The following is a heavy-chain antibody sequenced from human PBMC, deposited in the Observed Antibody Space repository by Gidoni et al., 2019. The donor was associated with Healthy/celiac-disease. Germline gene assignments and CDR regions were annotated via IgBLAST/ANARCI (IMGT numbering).Heavy chain of an antibody. CDR1: GGSIRSGGYY. D-gene: IGHD2-21*02. CDR2: IYYSGST. V-gene: IGHV4-31*03. J-gene: IGHJ4*02. CDR3: ARDVRAYCGGDCYWGYFDY. Sequence: QVQLQESGPGLVQPSQTLSLTCPVSGGSIRSGGYYWSWIRQHPGKGLEWIGYIYYSGSTYYNPSLKSRVTISVDTSKNQFSLKLSSVTAADTAVYYCARDVRAYCGGDCYWGYFDYWGQGTLVTVSS.